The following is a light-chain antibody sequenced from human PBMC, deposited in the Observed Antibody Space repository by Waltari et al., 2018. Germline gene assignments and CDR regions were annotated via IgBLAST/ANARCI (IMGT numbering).Light chain of an antibody. CDR3: SSYSTSITPYV. V-gene: IGLV2-14*03. Sequence: YQQHPGEAPKLMFYDVSSRPSGVSNRFLGSKSGTTASLTVSGLQAEDEAVYFCSSYSTSITPYVFGAGTKVTVL. CDR2: DVS. J-gene: IGLJ1*01.